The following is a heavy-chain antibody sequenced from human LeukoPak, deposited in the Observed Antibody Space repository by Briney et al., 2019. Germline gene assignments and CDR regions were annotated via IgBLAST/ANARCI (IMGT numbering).Heavy chain of an antibody. CDR1: GFTFSSYS. Sequence: TGGSLRLSCAASGFTFSSYSMNWVRQAPGKGLEWVSSISSSSSYIYYADSVKGRFTISRDNAKNSLYLQMNSLRAEDTAVYYRASSGGSWSMDVWGQGTTVTVSS. CDR2: ISSSSSYI. D-gene: IGHD2-15*01. V-gene: IGHV3-21*01. CDR3: ASSGGSWSMDV. J-gene: IGHJ6*02.